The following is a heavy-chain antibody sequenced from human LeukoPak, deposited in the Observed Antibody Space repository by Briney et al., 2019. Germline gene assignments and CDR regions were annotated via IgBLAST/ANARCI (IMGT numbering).Heavy chain of an antibody. J-gene: IGHJ3*01. CDR3: AKPRPELLLDALDV. CDR2: ISGSGAST. Sequence: GGSLRLSCAASGFTFITSAMTCVRQAPGKGLEWVSTISGSGASTYYADYLNGRLTISRDNSKNPLVLHMIRLRAQDTAVYYCAKPRPELLLDALDVWGQGTVVSVSS. D-gene: IGHD2-21*01. V-gene: IGHV3-23*01. CDR1: GFTFITSA.